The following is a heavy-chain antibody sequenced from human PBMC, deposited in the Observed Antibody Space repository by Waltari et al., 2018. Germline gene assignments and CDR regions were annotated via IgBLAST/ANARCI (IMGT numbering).Heavy chain of an antibody. V-gene: IGHV4-4*07. J-gene: IGHJ6*03. CDR1: GGSISSYY. CDR3: ARSGYPNLYYYYYMDV. CDR2: IYTSGST. D-gene: IGHD3-22*01. Sequence: QVQLQESGPGLVKPSETLSLTCTVSGGSISSYYWSWIRQPAGKGLEWIGRIYTSGSTNNNPSPSSRVTMSVDTSKNQFSLKLSSVTAADTAVYYCARSGYPNLYYYYYMDVWGKGTTVTVSS.